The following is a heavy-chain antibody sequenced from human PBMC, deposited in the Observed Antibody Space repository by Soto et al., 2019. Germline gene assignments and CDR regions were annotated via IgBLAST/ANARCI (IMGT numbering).Heavy chain of an antibody. V-gene: IGHV1-3*01. Sequence: ASVKVSCKASGYTFTSYAMHWVRQAPGQRLEWMGWINAGNGNTKYSQKFQGRVTITRDTSASTAYMELSSLRSEDTAVYYCARDIVLMVYAVDYWGQGTLVTVSS. D-gene: IGHD2-8*01. CDR2: INAGNGNT. J-gene: IGHJ4*02. CDR1: GYTFTSYA. CDR3: ARDIVLMVYAVDY.